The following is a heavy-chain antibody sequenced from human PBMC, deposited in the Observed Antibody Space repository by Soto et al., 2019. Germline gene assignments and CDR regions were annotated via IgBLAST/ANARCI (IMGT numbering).Heavy chain of an antibody. D-gene: IGHD3-10*01. V-gene: IGHV1-69*06. Sequence: QVQLVQSGAEAGKPGSSVKVSCRTSGTSFRNTAISWVRQAPGQGLEWVGGIIPIFETPKYAQKFQGRVTITADISTTSANMELCSLRSEDTAVYYCSTHVVTTMPRGVMKLFYYVMDVLGQGTTVTVSS. CDR2: IIPIFETP. CDR1: GTSFRNTA. CDR3: STHVVTTMPRGVMKLFYYVMDV. J-gene: IGHJ6*02.